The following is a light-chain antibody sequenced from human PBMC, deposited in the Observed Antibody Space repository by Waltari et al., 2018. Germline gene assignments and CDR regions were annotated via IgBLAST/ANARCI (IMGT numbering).Light chain of an antibody. CDR3: QQYGSFPVT. J-gene: IGKJ5*01. CDR1: QRVSSNH. V-gene: IGKV3-20*01. CDR2: GAS. Sequence: CRASQRVSSNHLAGYQHIPGRSPRLLISGASSRAAGIPRSFSGRGSGTDFTLTISSLEPEDFGVYYCQQYGSFPVTFGQGTRLEIK.